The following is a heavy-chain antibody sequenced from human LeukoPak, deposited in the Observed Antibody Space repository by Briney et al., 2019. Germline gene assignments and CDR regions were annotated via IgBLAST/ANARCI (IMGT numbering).Heavy chain of an antibody. CDR1: GFIFNNYG. CDR2: ISNDGGGT. V-gene: IGHV3-23*01. D-gene: IGHD3-22*01. Sequence: GGSLRLSCAASGFIFNNYGLIWVRQAPGKGLEWVSAISNDGGGTNYADFVKGRYTISRDNSKNTLFLQMNSLRAEDTALYYCAKGSSGYFVDLWGQGTLVTVSS. J-gene: IGHJ5*02. CDR3: AKGSSGYFVDL.